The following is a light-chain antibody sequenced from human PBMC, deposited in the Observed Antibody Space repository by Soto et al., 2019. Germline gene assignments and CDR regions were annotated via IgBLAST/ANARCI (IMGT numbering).Light chain of an antibody. J-gene: IGKJ5*01. CDR3: QQRSNWPPIT. CDR2: DAS. CDR1: QDVAGF. Sequence: EIVLTQSPATLSLSPGERATLSCRASQDVAGFLAWYQQKPGQAPRLLIYDASNRATGIPARFSGSGSGTDFTLTISSLEPEDFAVYYCQQRSNWPPITFGQGTRLEIK. V-gene: IGKV3-11*01.